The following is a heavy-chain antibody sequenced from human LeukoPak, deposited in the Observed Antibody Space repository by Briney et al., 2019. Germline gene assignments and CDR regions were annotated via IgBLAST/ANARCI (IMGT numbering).Heavy chain of an antibody. CDR1: GYTFTGYY. V-gene: IGHV1-2*02. J-gene: IGHJ4*02. D-gene: IGHD6-19*01. Sequence: ASVKVSCKASGYTFTGYYMHWVRQAPGQGLEWMGWINPNSGGTNYAQKFQGRVTMTRDTSISTAYMEMSRLTYDDTAIYYCAKVLKGAVAFDFWGQGTLVTVSS. CDR2: INPNSGGT. CDR3: AKVLKGAVAFDF.